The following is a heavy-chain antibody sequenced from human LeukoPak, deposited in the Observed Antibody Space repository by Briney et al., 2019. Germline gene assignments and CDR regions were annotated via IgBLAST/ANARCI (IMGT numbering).Heavy chain of an antibody. CDR3: ARDFRGLSSSWSRTYYYYYMDV. D-gene: IGHD6-13*01. CDR2: IYHSGST. V-gene: IGHV4-30-2*01. CDR1: GGSISSGGYY. J-gene: IGHJ6*03. Sequence: SETLSLTCTVSGGSISSGGYYWSWIRQPPGKGLEWIGYIYHSGSTYYNPSLKSRVTISVDRSKNQFSLKLSSVTAADTAVYYCARDFRGLSSSWSRTYYYYYMDVWGKGTTVTVSS.